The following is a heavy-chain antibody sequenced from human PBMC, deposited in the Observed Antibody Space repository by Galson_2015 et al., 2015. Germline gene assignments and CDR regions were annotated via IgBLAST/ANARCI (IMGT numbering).Heavy chain of an antibody. J-gene: IGHJ4*02. CDR3: ERTHKQWLVDY. CDR1: GGSISSSSYY. CDR2: IYYSGST. Sequence: ATLSLPCPVAGGSISSSSYYWGWIRPPPGKGLEWIGSIYYSGSTSYTPSLKIRVPISEDTSKYQFSLKMRSGTAADTAVYYCERTHKQWLVDYWGQGTLVTVSS. D-gene: IGHD6-19*01. V-gene: IGHV4-39*01.